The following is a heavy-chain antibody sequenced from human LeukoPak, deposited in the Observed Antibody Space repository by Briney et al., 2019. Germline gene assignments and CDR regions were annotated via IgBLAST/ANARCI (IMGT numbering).Heavy chain of an antibody. CDR2: IKQDGSEK. J-gene: IGHJ5*02. V-gene: IGHV3-7*01. D-gene: IGHD3-10*01. CDR1: EFSFSSYW. Sequence: PGGSLRLSCEGSEFSFSSYWMSWVRQAPGKGLEWVAKIKQDGSEKYYVDSVKGRFTISRDNAKNSMYLLMNSLRVEDTAVYYCVRDVLYYYGAERLFWFYPWGQGTLVTVSS. CDR3: VRDVLYYYGAERLFWFYP.